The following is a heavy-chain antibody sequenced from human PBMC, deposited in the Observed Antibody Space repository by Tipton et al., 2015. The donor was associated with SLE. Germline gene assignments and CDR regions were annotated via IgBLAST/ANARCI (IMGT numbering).Heavy chain of an antibody. Sequence: LRLSCTVSGGSISSGSYYWSWIRQPAGKGLEWIGRIYTSGSTNYNPSLKSRVTISVDTSKNQFSLKLSSVTAADTAVYYCAGPPGVTTAGWGQGTLVTVSS. CDR1: GGSISSGSYY. D-gene: IGHD4-17*01. V-gene: IGHV4-61*02. CDR3: AGPPGVTTAG. J-gene: IGHJ4*02. CDR2: IYTSGST.